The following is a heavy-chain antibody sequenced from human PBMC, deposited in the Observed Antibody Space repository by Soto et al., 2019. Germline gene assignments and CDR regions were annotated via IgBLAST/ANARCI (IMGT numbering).Heavy chain of an antibody. D-gene: IGHD6-19*01. CDR1: GYTITSYD. CDR2: MNPNSGNT. CDR3: ARGPSFNFYSSGPDAFDI. J-gene: IGHJ3*02. Sequence: ASVKVSCKTSGYTITSYDINWVRKATGQGLEWMGWMNPNSGNTGYAQKFQGRVTMTRNTSISTAYMELSSLRSEDTAVYYCARGPSFNFYSSGPDAFDIWGQGTMVTVSS. V-gene: IGHV1-8*01.